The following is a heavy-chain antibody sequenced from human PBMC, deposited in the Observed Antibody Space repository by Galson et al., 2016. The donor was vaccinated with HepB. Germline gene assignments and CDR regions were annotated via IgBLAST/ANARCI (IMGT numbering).Heavy chain of an antibody. J-gene: IGHJ6*02. CDR3: TRGYMHTGMNV. CDR2: TYYRSQWFN. V-gene: IGHV6-1*01. CDR1: GDSVTNDDTI. D-gene: IGHD5-18*01. Sequence: CAISGDSVTNDDTIWNWIRQSPSRGLEWLGRTYYRSQWFNEYAVSVKSRITINSDTSRNQFSLQLDSVTPDDTAAYFSTRGYMHTGMNVWGQGTTVTVSS.